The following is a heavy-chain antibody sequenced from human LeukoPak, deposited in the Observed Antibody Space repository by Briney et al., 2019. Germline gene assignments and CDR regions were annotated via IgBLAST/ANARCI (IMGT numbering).Heavy chain of an antibody. D-gene: IGHD3-9*01. V-gene: IGHV3-30*02. J-gene: IGHJ3*02. CDR2: IRYDGSNK. CDR1: GFTFSSYG. Sequence: GGSLRLSCAASGFTFSSYGMHWVRQAPGKGLEWVAFIRYDGSNKYYADSVKGRFTISRDNSKNTLYLQMNSLRAEDTAVYYRAALYDILSRLAFDIWGQGTMVTVSS. CDR3: AALYDILSRLAFDI.